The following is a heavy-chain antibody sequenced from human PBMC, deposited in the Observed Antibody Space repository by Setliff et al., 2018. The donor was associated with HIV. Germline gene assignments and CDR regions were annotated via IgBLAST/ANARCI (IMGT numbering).Heavy chain of an antibody. D-gene: IGHD2-21*02. CDR1: VYTFTGYY. CDR2: INPNSGGT. J-gene: IGHJ4*02. Sequence: GASVKVSCKASVYTFTGYYMHWVRQAHGQGLEWMGRINPNSGGTNYAQKFQGRVTMTRDTSMNTAYMELSRLRSDDTAVYSCALLNHLVVVTALLPGDYWGQGTPVTVSS. V-gene: IGHV1-2*06. CDR3: ALLNHLVVVTALLPGDY.